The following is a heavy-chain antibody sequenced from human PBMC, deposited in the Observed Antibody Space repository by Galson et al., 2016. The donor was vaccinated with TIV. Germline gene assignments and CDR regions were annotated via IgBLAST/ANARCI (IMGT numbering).Heavy chain of an antibody. CDR2: VSYDGGNE. J-gene: IGHJ6*02. D-gene: IGHD2-2*02. CDR3: AKDKKYCAGNSCYTSYHYYYYGIDV. CDR1: GFTFSSYG. V-gene: IGHV3-30*18. Sequence: SLRLSCAASGFTFSSYGMHWVRQAPGKGLEWVAVVSYDGGNEYYADSVKGRFTISRDNSKNTLYLQINSLRAVDTAVYYCAKDKKYCAGNSCYTSYHYYYYGIDVWGQGTTVTVSS.